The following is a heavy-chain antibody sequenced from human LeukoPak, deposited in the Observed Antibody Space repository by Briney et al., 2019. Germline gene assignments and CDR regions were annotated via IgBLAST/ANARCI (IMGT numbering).Heavy chain of an antibody. CDR1: GFTFGDYA. D-gene: IGHD5-24*01. Sequence: PGGSLRLSCTASGFTFGDYAMSWVRQAPGKGLVWVSRINSDGSSTSYADSVKGRFTISRDNAKNTLYLQMNSLRAEDTAVYYCAKESRDGYNREGAFDYWGQGTLVTVSS. CDR2: INSDGSST. CDR3: AKESRDGYNREGAFDY. V-gene: IGHV3-74*01. J-gene: IGHJ4*02.